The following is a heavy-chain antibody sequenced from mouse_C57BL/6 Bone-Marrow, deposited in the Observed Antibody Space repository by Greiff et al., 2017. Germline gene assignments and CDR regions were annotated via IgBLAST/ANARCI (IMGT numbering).Heavy chain of an antibody. D-gene: IGHD3-2*02. Sequence: QVHVKQSGPGLVQPSQSLSITCTVSGFSLTSYGVHWVRQSPGTGLEWLGVIWSGGSTDYNAAFISRLSISKDNSKSQVFFKMNSLQADDTAIYYCARNDAAQAPGYAMDYWGQGTSVTVSS. CDR3: ARNDAAQAPGYAMDY. V-gene: IGHV2-2*01. CDR2: IWSGGST. J-gene: IGHJ4*01. CDR1: GFSLTSYG.